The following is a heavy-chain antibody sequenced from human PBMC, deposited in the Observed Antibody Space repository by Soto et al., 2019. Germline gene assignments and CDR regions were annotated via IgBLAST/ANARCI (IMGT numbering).Heavy chain of an antibody. CDR3: AQARGAHLGALGFY. V-gene: IGHV3-9*01. CDR1: GFSFDDYA. CDR2: ISWNSNNI. Sequence: EVQLVESGGGLVQPGRSLRLSCAASGFSFDDYAMHWVRQVPGKGLEWVSGISWNSNNIGYADSVKGRFTISRDNAKNSLYLQMNSLRAEDTASYYCAQARGAHLGALGFYWGQGTLVTVSS. J-gene: IGHJ4*02. D-gene: IGHD3-16*01.